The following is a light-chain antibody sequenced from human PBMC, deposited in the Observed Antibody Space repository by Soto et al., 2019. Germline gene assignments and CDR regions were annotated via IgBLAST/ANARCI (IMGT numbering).Light chain of an antibody. CDR3: QQYGSSRT. CDR1: QSVSSSY. J-gene: IGKJ1*01. V-gene: IGKV3-20*01. CDR2: AAS. Sequence: EIVMTQSPATLSVSPGERATLSCRASQSVSSSYLAWYQQKPGQAPRLLIYAASSRATGIPDRFSGTGSGTDFTLTISRLEPEDLAVYYCQQYGSSRTFGQGTKVDIK.